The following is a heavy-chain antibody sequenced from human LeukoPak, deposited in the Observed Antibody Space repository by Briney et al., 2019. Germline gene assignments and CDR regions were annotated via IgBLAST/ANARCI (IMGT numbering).Heavy chain of an antibody. D-gene: IGHD6-25*01. V-gene: IGHV4-28*01. CDR3: ARNASSGFFND. J-gene: IGHJ4*02. Sequence: SETLSLTCTVSGHSITNTFYWGWIRQSPGKGLEWIGSIHHSGNRFETGSTRYNPSLRSRVTVSADTSKNQFSLTLTSVTAADTAVYFCARNASSGFFNDWGQGTLVTV. CDR1: GHSITNTFY. CDR2: IHHSGNRFETGST.